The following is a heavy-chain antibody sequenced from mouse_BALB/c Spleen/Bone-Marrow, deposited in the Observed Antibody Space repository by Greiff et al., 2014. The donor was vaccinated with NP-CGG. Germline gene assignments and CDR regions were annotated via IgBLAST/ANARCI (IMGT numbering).Heavy chain of an antibody. J-gene: IGHJ2*01. V-gene: IGHV1-9*01. CDR3: ARDHFDH. CDR2: ILPGSVTT. CDR1: GYTFSSYW. Sequence: SGAELMKPGASVKISCKATGYTFSSYWIEWIKQRPGHGLEWIGGILPGSVTTNYNGRFKGKATFTADTSSNTAYMQLSSLTSEDSAVYYCARDHFDHWGPGTTLTVSS.